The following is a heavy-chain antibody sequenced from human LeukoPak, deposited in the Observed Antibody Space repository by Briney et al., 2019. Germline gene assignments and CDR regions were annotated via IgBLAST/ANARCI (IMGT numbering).Heavy chain of an antibody. CDR3: ARWDPRERRSFDY. CDR2: IYYSGST. D-gene: IGHD1-26*01. Sequence: SETLSLTCSVPGGSISSSSYYWGWIRQPPGKGLEWIGSIYYSGSTYYDPSLKSRVTISVDTSKNQFSLKLSSVTAADTAVYYCARWDPRERRSFDYWGQGTLVTVSS. V-gene: IGHV4-39*07. J-gene: IGHJ4*02. CDR1: GGSISSSSYY.